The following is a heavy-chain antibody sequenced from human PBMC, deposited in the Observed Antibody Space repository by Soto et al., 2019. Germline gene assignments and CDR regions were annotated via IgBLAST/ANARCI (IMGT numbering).Heavy chain of an antibody. J-gene: IGHJ6*02. CDR3: ARDDVTMVRGTNYGMDV. Sequence: QVQLVQSGAEVKKPGSSVKVSCKASGGTFSSYAISWVRQAPGQGLEWMGGIIPIFGTANYAQKFQGRVTITADESTSIAYMELSSLRSEDTAVYYCARDDVTMVRGTNYGMDVWGQGTTVTVSS. D-gene: IGHD3-10*01. CDR1: GGTFSSYA. CDR2: IIPIFGTA. V-gene: IGHV1-69*01.